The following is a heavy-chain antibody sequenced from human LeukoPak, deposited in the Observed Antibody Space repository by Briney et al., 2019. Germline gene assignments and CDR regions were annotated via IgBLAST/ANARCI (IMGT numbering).Heavy chain of an antibody. CDR1: GGTFSSYA. J-gene: IGHJ4*02. CDR2: ITPIFGTA. D-gene: IGHD3-22*01. V-gene: IGHV1-69*13. Sequence: GASVKVSCKASGGTFSSYAISWVRQAPGQGLEWMGGITPIFGTANYAQKFQGRVTITADESTSTAYMELSSLRSEDTAVYYCAREKDYYDSSAHDYWGQGTLVTVSS. CDR3: AREKDYYDSSAHDY.